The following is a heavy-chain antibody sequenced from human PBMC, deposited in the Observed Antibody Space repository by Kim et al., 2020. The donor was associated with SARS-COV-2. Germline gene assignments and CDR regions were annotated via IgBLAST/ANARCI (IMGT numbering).Heavy chain of an antibody. Sequence: GRSLRLPCAASGFTFSSYAMHWVRQAPGKGLEWVAVISYDGSNKYYADSVKGRFTISRDNSKNTLYLQMNSLRAEDTAVYYCARGSGSYYTGLNYWGQGTLVTVSS. CDR2: ISYDGSNK. J-gene: IGHJ4*02. V-gene: IGHV3-30*04. CDR1: GFTFSSYA. D-gene: IGHD3-10*01. CDR3: ARGSGSYYTGLNY.